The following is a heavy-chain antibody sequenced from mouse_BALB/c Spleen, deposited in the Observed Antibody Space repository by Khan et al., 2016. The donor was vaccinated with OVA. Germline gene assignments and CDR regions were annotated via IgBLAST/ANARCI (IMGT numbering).Heavy chain of an antibody. CDR2: INTYTGEP. CDR1: GYPFTNYG. CDR3: ARPPYFSYTLDY. D-gene: IGHD2-10*01. V-gene: IGHV9-3-1*01. Sequence: QIQLVQSGPEVKTPGETVKISCKASGYPFTNYGVNWVKQSPGKALKWMGWINTYTGEPTYADDFKGRFAFSLETSASTAYLQINNLKNEDTATYFCARPPYFSYTLDYGGQGTSVTVSS. J-gene: IGHJ4*01.